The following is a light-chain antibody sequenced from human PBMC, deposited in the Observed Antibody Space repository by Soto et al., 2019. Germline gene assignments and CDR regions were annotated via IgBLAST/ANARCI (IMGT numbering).Light chain of an antibody. J-gene: IGLJ2*01. V-gene: IGLV2-11*01. CDR1: SSDVGGYNY. Sequence: QSALTQPRSVSGSPGQSVTISCTGTSSDVGGYNYVSWYQQHPGKAPKLMIYDVSKRPSGVPDRFSGSKSGNTASLTISGLQAEYEADYYCCSYAGGGTLVFGGGTKLNFL. CDR3: CSYAGGGTLV. CDR2: DVS.